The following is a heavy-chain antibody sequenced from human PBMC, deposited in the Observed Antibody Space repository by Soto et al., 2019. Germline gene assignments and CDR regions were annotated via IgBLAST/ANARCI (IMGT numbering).Heavy chain of an antibody. V-gene: IGHV3-30*18. D-gene: IGHD2-15*01. J-gene: IGHJ6*02. CDR3: AKDVVVVAAHPHYYYGMDV. CDR2: ISYDGSNK. CDR1: GFTFSSYG. Sequence: PGGSLRLSCAASGFTFSSYGMHWVRQAPGKGLEWVAVISYDGSNKYYADSVKGRFTISRDNSKNTLYLQMNSLRAEDTAVYYCAKDVVVVAAHPHYYYGMDVWGQGTTVTVSS.